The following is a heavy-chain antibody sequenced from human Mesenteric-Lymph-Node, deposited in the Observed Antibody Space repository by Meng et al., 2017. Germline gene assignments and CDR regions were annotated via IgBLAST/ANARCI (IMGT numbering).Heavy chain of an antibody. CDR1: GDSIDRGFY. V-gene: IGHV4-38-2*01. Sequence: SETLSLTCAVSGDSIDRGFYWGWIRQPPGKGLEWVASVYYTGTTYYNLSLKSRVTILRDTSKNQMSLKLRSMTAADTGVYYCARSEGSYSSGWYSFEIWGQGTMVTVSS. D-gene: IGHD6-19*01. CDR2: VYYTGTT. J-gene: IGHJ3*02. CDR3: ARSEGSYSSGWYSFEI.